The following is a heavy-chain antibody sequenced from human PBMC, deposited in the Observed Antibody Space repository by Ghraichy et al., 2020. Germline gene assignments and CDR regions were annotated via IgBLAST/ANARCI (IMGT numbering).Heavy chain of an antibody. CDR2: INHSGST. CDR1: GGSFSGYY. Sequence: QTLSLTCAVYGGSFSGYYWSWIRQPPGKGLEWIGEINHSGSTNYNPSLKSRVTISVDTSKNQFSLKLSSVTAADTAVYYCARGAYDSSGYYLNWFDPWGQGTLVTVSS. V-gene: IGHV4-34*01. D-gene: IGHD3-22*01. CDR3: ARGAYDSSGYYLNWFDP. J-gene: IGHJ5*02.